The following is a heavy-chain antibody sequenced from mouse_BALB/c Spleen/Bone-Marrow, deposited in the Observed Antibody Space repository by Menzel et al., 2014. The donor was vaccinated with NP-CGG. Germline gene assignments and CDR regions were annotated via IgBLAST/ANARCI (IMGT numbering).Heavy chain of an antibody. CDR2: IYPGDGDT. J-gene: IGHJ4*01. CDR1: GYTFSNYW. CDR3: ATRVDYSYAMDY. Sequence: VQLQQSGAELVRPGSSVKISCKASGYTFSNYWMNWMKQRPGQGLEWIGQIYPGDGDTNYIGKFTGKATLTADKSSSTAYMQLSSLTSEDSAGYCCATRVDYSYAMDYWGQGTSVTVSS. V-gene: IGHV1-80*01. D-gene: IGHD1-1*01.